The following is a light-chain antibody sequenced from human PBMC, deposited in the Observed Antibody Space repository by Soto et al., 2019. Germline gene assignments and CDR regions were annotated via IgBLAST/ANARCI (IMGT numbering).Light chain of an antibody. Sequence: EIVLTQSPGTLSLSPGVRATLSCRASQSVSSSYLAWYQQKPGQAPRLLIYGASSRATGIPDRCSGSGSGTDFALTISRLETDDFAVYYCQQYGSPWTFGQGTKVEIK. CDR1: QSVSSSY. CDR2: GAS. V-gene: IGKV3-20*01. CDR3: QQYGSPWT. J-gene: IGKJ1*01.